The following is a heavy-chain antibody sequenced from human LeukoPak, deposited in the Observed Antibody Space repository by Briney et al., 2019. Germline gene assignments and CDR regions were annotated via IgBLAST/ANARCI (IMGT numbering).Heavy chain of an antibody. D-gene: IGHD6-13*01. V-gene: IGHV3-53*01. CDR3: AKLIAAAGIWTRGKYFQH. J-gene: IGHJ1*01. CDR1: GFTVSSNY. CDR2: IYSGGST. Sequence: PGGSLRLSCAASGFTVSSNYMSWVRQAPGKGLEWVSVIYSGGSTYYADSVKGRFTISRDNSKNTLYLQMNSLRAEDTAVYYCAKLIAAAGIWTRGKYFQHWGQGTLVTVSS.